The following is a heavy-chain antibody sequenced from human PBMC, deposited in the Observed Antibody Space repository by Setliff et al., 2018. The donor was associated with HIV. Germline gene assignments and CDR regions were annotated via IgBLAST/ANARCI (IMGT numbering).Heavy chain of an antibody. J-gene: IGHJ4*02. CDR2: FIPIFNTP. D-gene: IGHD4-17*01. CDR1: GGTFSNYA. Sequence: SVKVSCKASGGTFSNYAFSWVRQAPGQGLEWMGAFIPIFNTPKYAQNFQGRATIATDESTSTAYMELSSLRSEDTAVYYCASGDYGDYVGDLDHWGQGTLVTVSS. CDR3: ASGDYGDYVGDLDH. V-gene: IGHV1-69*05.